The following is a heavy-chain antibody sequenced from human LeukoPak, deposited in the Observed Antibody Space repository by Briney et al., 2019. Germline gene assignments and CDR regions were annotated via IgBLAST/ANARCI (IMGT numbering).Heavy chain of an antibody. J-gene: IGHJ4*02. V-gene: IGHV3-7*01. CDR1: GFTFSSYW. CDR3: ARDSSPTVTTTDDY. D-gene: IGHD4-17*01. CDR2: IKPDGSER. Sequence: GGSLRLPCITSGFTFSSYWMSWVRQAPGKGLEWVANIKPDGSERYYVDSVKGRFTISRDNAKNSLYLQMNSLRAEDTAVYYCARDSSPTVTTTDDYWGQGTLVTVSS.